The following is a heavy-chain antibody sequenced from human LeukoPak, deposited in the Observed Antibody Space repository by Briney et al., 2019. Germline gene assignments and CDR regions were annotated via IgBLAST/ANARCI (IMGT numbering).Heavy chain of an antibody. CDR1: GGTFSSYA. V-gene: IGHV1-69*05. D-gene: IGHD3-10*01. CDR2: IIPIFGTA. J-gene: IGHJ4*02. CDR3: ARTYYYGSGSYAYAAFDY. Sequence: ASVKVSCKASGGTFSSYAISWVRQAPGQGLEWMGGIIPIFGTANYAQKFQGRVTMTRDTSTSTVYMELSSLRSEDTAVYYCARTYYYGSGSYAYAAFDYWGQGTLVTVSS.